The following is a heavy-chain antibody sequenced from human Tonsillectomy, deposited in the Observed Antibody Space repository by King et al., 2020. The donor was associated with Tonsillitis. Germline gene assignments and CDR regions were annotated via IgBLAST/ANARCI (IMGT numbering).Heavy chain of an antibody. D-gene: IGHD6-19*01. Sequence: VQLVESGGGVVQPGRSLRLSCAASGFTFSNYGMHWVRQAPGKGLEWVAVISYDGSNKYYADSVKGRFTISRDNSKNTVYLEMNSLRAEDTAVYYCARDPSSGWYFDYWGQGTLVTVSS. J-gene: IGHJ4*02. CDR2: ISYDGSNK. CDR1: GFTFSNYG. CDR3: ARDPSSGWYFDY. V-gene: IGHV3-33*05.